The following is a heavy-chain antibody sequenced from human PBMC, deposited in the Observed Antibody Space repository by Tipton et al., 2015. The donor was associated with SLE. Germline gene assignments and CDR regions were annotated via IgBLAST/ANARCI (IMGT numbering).Heavy chain of an antibody. V-gene: IGHV4-38-2*01. J-gene: IGHJ6*02. CDR1: GYSISSGYY. CDR3: ARGPDMGAGWYYGMDV. Sequence: TLSLTCAVSGYSISSGYYWGWIRQPPGKGLEWIGSIYYSGSTNYNPSLKSRVTISVDTSKNQFSLKLSSVTAADTAVYYCARGPDMGAGWYYGMDVWGQGTTVTVSS. CDR2: IYYSGST. D-gene: IGHD1-14*01.